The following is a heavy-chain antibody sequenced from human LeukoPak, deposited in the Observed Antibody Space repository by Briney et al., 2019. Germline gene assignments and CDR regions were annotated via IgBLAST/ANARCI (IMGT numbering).Heavy chain of an antibody. CDR2: ISRDGSNK. J-gene: IGHJ4*02. Sequence: GGSLRLSCAASGFTFSTYWMSWVRQAPGKGLEWVAVISRDGSNKYYADSVKGRFTISRDNSKNTLYLQMNSLRAEDTAVYYCFAGYYDSSGSYFDYWGQGTLVTVSS. V-gene: IGHV3-30-3*01. D-gene: IGHD3-22*01. CDR3: FAGYYDSSGSYFDY. CDR1: GFTFSTYW.